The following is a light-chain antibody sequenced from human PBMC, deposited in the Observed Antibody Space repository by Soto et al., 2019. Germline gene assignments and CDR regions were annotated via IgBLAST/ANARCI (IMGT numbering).Light chain of an antibody. CDR2: DAS. CDR3: QQHEDPPII. J-gene: IGKJ5*01. V-gene: IGKV1-33*01. Sequence: DIQMTQSPSSLSAAVGDRVTITFQASQDISHYLNWYQQKPGKALKLLIYDASNLHPGVPSRFRGSGSGTEFSFNITSHQPEAALTYYGQQHEDPPIIFRQGTRLEI. CDR1: QDISHY.